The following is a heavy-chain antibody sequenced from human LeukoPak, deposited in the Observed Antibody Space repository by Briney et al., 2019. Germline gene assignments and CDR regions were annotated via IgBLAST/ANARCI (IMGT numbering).Heavy chain of an antibody. CDR2: ISGSGDST. V-gene: IGHV3-23*01. J-gene: IGHJ6*03. Sequence: PGGSLRLSCAASGFTFSSYAMSWVRQAPGKGLEWVSAISGSGDSTNYADSVKGRFTISRDNSKNTLYLQMNSLRAEDTAVYYCARGIEVGSGYMDVWGKGTTVTISS. CDR3: ARGIEVGSGYMDV. D-gene: IGHD3-22*01. CDR1: GFTFSSYA.